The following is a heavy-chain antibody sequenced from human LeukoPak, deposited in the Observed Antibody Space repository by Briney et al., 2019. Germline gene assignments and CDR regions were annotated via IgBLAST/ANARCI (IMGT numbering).Heavy chain of an antibody. Sequence: SETLSLTCAVYGGSFSGYHWSWIRQPPGKGLEWIGEINHSGSTNYNPSLKSRVTISVDTSKNQFSLKLSSVTAADTAVYYCARAKLIGSHWYFDLWGRGTLVTVSS. J-gene: IGHJ2*01. CDR3: ARAKLIGSHWYFDL. V-gene: IGHV4-34*01. CDR1: GGSFSGYH. D-gene: IGHD3-10*01. CDR2: INHSGST.